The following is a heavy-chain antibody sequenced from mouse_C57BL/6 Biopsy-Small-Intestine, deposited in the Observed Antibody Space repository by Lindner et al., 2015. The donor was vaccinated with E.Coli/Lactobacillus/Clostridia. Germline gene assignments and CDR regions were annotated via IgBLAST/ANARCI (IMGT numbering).Heavy chain of an antibody. D-gene: IGHD2-14*01. CDR2: IYPGDGDT. CDR3: ARGTRLDY. J-gene: IGHJ2*01. Sequence: VQLQESGPELVKPGASVKISCKTSGYAFSNSWMNWVKQRPGKGLEWIGRIYPGDGDTTYNGKFTGKATLTADKSSSTAYMQLSSLTSEDSAVYFCARGTRLDYWGQGTTLTVSS. V-gene: IGHV1-82*01. CDR1: GYAFSNSW.